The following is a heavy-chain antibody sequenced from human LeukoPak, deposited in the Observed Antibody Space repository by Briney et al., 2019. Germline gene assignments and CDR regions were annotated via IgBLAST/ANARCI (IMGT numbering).Heavy chain of an antibody. V-gene: IGHV3-9*01. CDR2: ISWNSGSI. Sequence: PGRSLRLSCAVSGFTFDDYAMHWVRQAPGKGLEWVSGISWNSGSIGYADSVKGRFTISRDNAKNSLYLQMNSLRAEDTALYYCAKDPSRWLPPSYYFDYWGQGTLVTVSS. CDR3: AKDPSRWLPPSYYFDY. J-gene: IGHJ4*02. D-gene: IGHD5-12*01. CDR1: GFTFDDYA.